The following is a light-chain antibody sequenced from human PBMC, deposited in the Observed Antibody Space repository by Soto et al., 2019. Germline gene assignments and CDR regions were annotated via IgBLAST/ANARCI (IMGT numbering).Light chain of an antibody. CDR3: HHYGYGADT. J-gene: IGKJ2*01. V-gene: IGKV3-20*01. CDR2: GAP. CDR1: ESVRNNS. Sequence: LILTQSPGTLSLSPGERATLSCRASESVRNNSLAWYQQHPGQAPRLLIFGAPSRATGIPDRFTGTGSGADFTLTTSRLEPDDSAVYFCHHYGYGADTFGQGTKLEIK.